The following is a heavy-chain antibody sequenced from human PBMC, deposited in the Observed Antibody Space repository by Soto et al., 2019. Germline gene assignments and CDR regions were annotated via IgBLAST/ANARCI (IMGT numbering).Heavy chain of an antibody. D-gene: IGHD3-3*01. J-gene: IGHJ4*02. CDR1: GDSMSNTNW. CDR2: IYHSGST. Sequence: QVQLQESGPGLVKPSGTLSLTCAVSGDSMSNTNWWSWVRQPPGKGLEWIGEIYHSGSTNYNPSLKLRVTITVDKSKNQFSLNLTSVTAADTAVYYCAKRTLRRLRFVETHWGQGTLVTVSS. CDR3: AKRTLRRLRFVETH. V-gene: IGHV4-4*02.